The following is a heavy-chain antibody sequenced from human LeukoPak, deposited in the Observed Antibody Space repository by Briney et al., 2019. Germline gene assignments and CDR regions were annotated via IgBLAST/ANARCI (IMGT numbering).Heavy chain of an antibody. V-gene: IGHV3-21*01. D-gene: IGHD2-2*01. Sequence: GGSLRLSCAASGFTFSSYSMNWVRQAPGKGLEWVSSISSSSSYIYYADSVKGRFTIPRDNAKNSLYLQMNSLRAEDTAVYYCARDRTSRHYYYMDVWGKGTTVTVSS. J-gene: IGHJ6*03. CDR1: GFTFSSYS. CDR3: ARDRTSRHYYYMDV. CDR2: ISSSSSYI.